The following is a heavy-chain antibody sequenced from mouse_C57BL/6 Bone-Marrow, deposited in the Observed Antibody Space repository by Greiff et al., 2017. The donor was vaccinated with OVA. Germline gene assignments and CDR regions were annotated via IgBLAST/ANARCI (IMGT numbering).Heavy chain of an antibody. V-gene: IGHV5-6*01. Sequence: DVQLVESGGDLVKPGGSLKLSCAASGFTFSSYGMSWVRQTPDQRLEWVATISRCGSYTYSPDTLKGRFTISRDNAKNTLYLHKSSLKTEDTAMYYWERHFYYYGSSYGDYWGQGTSVTVSS. CDR2: ISRCGSYT. J-gene: IGHJ4*01. CDR1: GFTFSSYG. D-gene: IGHD1-1*01. CDR3: ERHFYYYGSSYGDY.